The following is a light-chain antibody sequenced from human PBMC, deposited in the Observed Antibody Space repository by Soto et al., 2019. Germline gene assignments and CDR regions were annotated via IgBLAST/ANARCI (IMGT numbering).Light chain of an antibody. Sequence: QSALTQPASVSGSPGQSITISCTGTSSDVGGYKYVSWYQQHPGKAPKLMIYEVTNRPSGVSNRFSGSKSGNTASLTISGLRSEDEADYYCAAWDDSLNGRVFGTGTKLTVL. CDR1: SSDVGGYKY. J-gene: IGLJ1*01. CDR3: AAWDDSLNGRV. V-gene: IGLV2-14*01. CDR2: EVT.